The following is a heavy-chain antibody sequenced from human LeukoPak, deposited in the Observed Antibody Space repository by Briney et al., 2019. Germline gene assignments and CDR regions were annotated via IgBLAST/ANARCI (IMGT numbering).Heavy chain of an antibody. CDR1: GFTFSTYS. CDR2: ISGSGGST. V-gene: IGHV3-23*01. Sequence: GGSLRLSCAASGFTFSTYSMNWVRQAPGKGLEWVSAISGSGGSTYYADSVKGRFTISRDNSKNTLYLQMNSLRAEDTAVYYCAKAGAVVVVAAKYFDYWGQGTLVTVSS. J-gene: IGHJ4*02. CDR3: AKAGAVVVVAAKYFDY. D-gene: IGHD2-15*01.